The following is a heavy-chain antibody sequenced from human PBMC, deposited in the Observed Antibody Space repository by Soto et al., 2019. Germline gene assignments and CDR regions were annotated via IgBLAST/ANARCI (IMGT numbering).Heavy chain of an antibody. J-gene: IGHJ3*01. Sequence: QVQLVQSGAEMKKPGSSVNVSCKASGGTFSSYTISWVRQAPGQGLEWVGRIIPLLRIANYAQKFQGRVTLTAASCSGTDYTALRTLTPDHPPVYFCAREPRALKGDAYDVWGQGTMVIVSS. D-gene: IGHD1-1*01. V-gene: IGHV1-69*02. CDR1: GGTFSSYT. CDR2: IIPLLRIA. CDR3: AREPRALKGDAYDV.